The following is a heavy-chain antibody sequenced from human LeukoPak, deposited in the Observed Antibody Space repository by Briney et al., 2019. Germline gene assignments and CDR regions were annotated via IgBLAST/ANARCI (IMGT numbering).Heavy chain of an antibody. V-gene: IGHV3-53*01. CDR1: GFTVSSNY. Sequence: GGSLRLSCAASGFTVSSNYMSWVRQAPGKGLEWVSVIYSGGSTYYADSVKGRFTISRDNSKNTLYLQVNSLRAEDTAVYYCARAPADGGDYYGMDVWGKGTTVTVSS. CDR3: ARAPADGGDYYGMDV. J-gene: IGHJ6*04. D-gene: IGHD5-24*01. CDR2: IYSGGST.